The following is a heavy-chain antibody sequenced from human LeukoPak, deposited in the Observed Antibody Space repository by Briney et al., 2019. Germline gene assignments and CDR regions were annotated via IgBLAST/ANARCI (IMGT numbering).Heavy chain of an antibody. CDR1: GFSVSTSGVG. V-gene: IGHV2-5*01. CDR3: THKRSGGWHEVDY. Sequence: ESGPTLVKPTQTLTLTCSISGFSVSTSGVGVGWVRQPPGKALEWLALIYLNDEKRYSPSLKSRLTITKDTSRKKVVLRMTNMGPVDTGIYYCTHKRSGGWHEVDYWGQGALVTVSS. J-gene: IGHJ4*02. CDR2: IYLNDEK. D-gene: IGHD2-15*01.